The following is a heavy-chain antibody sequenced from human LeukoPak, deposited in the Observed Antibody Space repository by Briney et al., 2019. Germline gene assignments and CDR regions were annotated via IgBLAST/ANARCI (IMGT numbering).Heavy chain of an antibody. CDR3: ASLSHYYDSSGYLNNWFDP. Sequence: SETLSLSCTVSGGSISSDYWSWIRQPPGKGLEWIGYIYHSGTSNYNPSLKSRVTISLDTSKKQFSLKLSSVTAADTAVYYCASLSHYYDSSGYLNNWFDPWGQGTLVTVSS. CDR2: IYHSGTS. J-gene: IGHJ5*02. CDR1: GGSISSDY. D-gene: IGHD3-22*01. V-gene: IGHV4-59*01.